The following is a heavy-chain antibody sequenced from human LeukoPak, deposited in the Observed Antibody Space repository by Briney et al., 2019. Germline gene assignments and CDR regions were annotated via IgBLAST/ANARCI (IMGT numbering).Heavy chain of an antibody. Sequence: SETLSLTCTVSGGSISSNYWSWIRQPAGKGLEWIGRIYTSGSTNYNASLKSRVTMSVDTSKNQFTLKLSSVTAADTAVYYCARGGGSSSSSYFDYWGQGTLVTVSS. CDR2: IYTSGST. CDR3: ARGGGSSSSSYFDY. J-gene: IGHJ4*02. D-gene: IGHD6-6*01. V-gene: IGHV4-4*07. CDR1: GGSISSNY.